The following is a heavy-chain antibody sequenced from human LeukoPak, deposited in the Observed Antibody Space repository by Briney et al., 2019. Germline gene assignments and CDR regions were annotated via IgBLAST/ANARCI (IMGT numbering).Heavy chain of an antibody. Sequence: GGSLRLSCAASGFTVSSNYMSWVRQAPGKGLEWVSVIYSGGSTYYADSVKGRFTISRDNSKNTLYLQMNSLRAEDTAVYYCASRYYYGSGSLHFDYWGQGTLVTVSS. CDR2: IYSGGST. D-gene: IGHD3-10*01. J-gene: IGHJ4*02. CDR3: ASRYYYGSGSLHFDY. CDR1: GFTVSSNY. V-gene: IGHV3-66*01.